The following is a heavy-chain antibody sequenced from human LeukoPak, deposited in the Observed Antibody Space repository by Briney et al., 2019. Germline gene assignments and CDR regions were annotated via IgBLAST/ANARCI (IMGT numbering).Heavy chain of an antibody. J-gene: IGHJ4*02. CDR3: AKVVRYSSSWYY. CDR1: GFTSSSYA. Sequence: PGGSLRLSCAASGFTSSSYAMSWVRQAPGKGLEWVSAISGSGGSTYYADSVKGRFTISRDNSKNTLYLQMNSLRAEDTAVYYCAKVVRYSSSWYYWGQGTLVTVSS. CDR2: ISGSGGST. D-gene: IGHD6-13*01. V-gene: IGHV3-23*01.